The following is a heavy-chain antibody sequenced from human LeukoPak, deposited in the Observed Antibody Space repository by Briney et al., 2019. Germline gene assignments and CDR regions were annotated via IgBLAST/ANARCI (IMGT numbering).Heavy chain of an antibody. CDR2: IIPILGIA. J-gene: IGHJ4*02. D-gene: IGHD3-3*01. Sequence: GASVKVSCKGSGGTFSIYAISWVRQAPGQGLEWMGRIIPILGIANYAQKFQGRVTITTDKSTSTAYMELSSLRSEDTAVYYCARGKYDLDYWGQGTLVTVSS. CDR3: ARGKYDLDY. V-gene: IGHV1-69*04. CDR1: GGTFSIYA.